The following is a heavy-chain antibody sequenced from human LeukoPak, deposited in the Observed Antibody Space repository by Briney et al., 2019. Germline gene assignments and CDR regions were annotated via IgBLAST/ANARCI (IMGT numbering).Heavy chain of an antibody. CDR2: IIPILGIA. Sequence: EASVKVSCKASGGTFSSYAISWVRQAPGQGLEWMGRIIPILGIANYAQKFQGRVTITADKSTSTAYVELSSLRSEDTAVYYCARDPHCSGGSCYGEYFQHWGQGTLVTASS. D-gene: IGHD2-15*01. CDR3: ARDPHCSGGSCYGEYFQH. J-gene: IGHJ1*01. CDR1: GGTFSSYA. V-gene: IGHV1-69*04.